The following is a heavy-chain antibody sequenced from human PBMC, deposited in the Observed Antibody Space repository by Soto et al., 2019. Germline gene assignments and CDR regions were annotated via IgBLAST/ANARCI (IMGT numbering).Heavy chain of an antibody. Sequence: SVKVSCKASGGTFSSYAISWVRQAPGQGLEWMGGIIPIFGTANYAQKFQGRVTMTRNTSISTAYMELSSLRSEDTAVYYCARVGYYGSGSYLTNWFDPWGQGTLVTVSS. CDR1: GGTFSSYA. CDR3: ARVGYYGSGSYLTNWFDP. CDR2: IIPIFGTA. V-gene: IGHV1-69*05. D-gene: IGHD3-10*01. J-gene: IGHJ5*02.